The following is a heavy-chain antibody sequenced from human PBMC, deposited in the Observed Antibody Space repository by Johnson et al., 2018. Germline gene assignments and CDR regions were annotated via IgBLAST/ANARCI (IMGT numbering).Heavy chain of an antibody. Sequence: VQLVESGGGLVQPGGSLRLSCAASGFTFSSYWMSWVRQAPGKGLEWVANIKQDGSERNYVYSVKGRFTISRENAKNSLYLQMNSLRAGDSAVYYCERGLLTGALGAFGIWGQGTMVTVST. J-gene: IGHJ3*02. CDR2: IKQDGSER. D-gene: IGHD3-22*01. CDR1: GFTFSSYW. V-gene: IGHV3-7*01. CDR3: ERGLLTGALGAFGI.